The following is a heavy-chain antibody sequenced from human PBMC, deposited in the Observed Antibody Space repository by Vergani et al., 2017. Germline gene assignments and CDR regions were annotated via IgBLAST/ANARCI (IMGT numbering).Heavy chain of an antibody. Sequence: QVQLVQSGAEVKKPGSSVKVSCKASGGTFSSYTISWVRQAPGQGLEWMGRIIPILGIANYAQKFQGRVTTTADKATSTAYMELSSLRSEDTAVYYCARDSRSISARGGDSWFDPWGQGTLVTVSS. CDR2: IIPILGIA. CDR1: GGTFSSYT. V-gene: IGHV1-69*08. D-gene: IGHD6-6*01. J-gene: IGHJ5*02. CDR3: ARDSRSISARGGDSWFDP.